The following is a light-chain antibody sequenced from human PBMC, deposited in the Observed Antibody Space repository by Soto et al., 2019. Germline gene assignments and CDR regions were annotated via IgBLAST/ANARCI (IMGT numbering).Light chain of an antibody. CDR2: EVT. J-gene: IGLJ2*01. Sequence: QSALTQPPSASGSPGQSVTISCTGTSSDVGGYNYVSWYQQHPGKVPKLMIYEVTKRPSGVPDRFSGSKSGTSASLAVSGLQSEDEGDYYCATWDDSLNAVVFGGGTKLTVL. V-gene: IGLV2-8*01. CDR1: SSDVGGYNY. CDR3: ATWDDSLNAVV.